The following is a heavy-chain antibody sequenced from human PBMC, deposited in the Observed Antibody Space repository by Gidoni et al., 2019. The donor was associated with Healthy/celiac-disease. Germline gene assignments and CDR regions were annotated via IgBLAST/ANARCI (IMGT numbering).Heavy chain of an antibody. V-gene: IGHV3-66*01. D-gene: IGHD5-12*01. CDR1: GFTVSSNY. J-gene: IGHJ5*02. CDR2: IYSGGST. Sequence: EVQPVAPGGGLVQPGGSLRLSCAAPGFTVSSNYMSWVRQAPGKGLEWVSVIYSGGSTYYADSVKGRFTISRDNSKNTLYLQMNSLRAEDTAVYYCARDQATNRPQGWFDPWGQGTLVTVSS. CDR3: ARDQATNRPQGWFDP.